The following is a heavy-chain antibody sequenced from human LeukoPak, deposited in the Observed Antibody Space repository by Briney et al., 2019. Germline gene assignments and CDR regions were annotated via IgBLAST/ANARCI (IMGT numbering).Heavy chain of an antibody. Sequence: GASVKVSCKASGGTFSSYAISWVRQAPGQGLEWMGGIIPIFGTANYAQKFQGRVTITADESTSTAYMELSSLRSEDTAVYYYARGVAVAANRWFDPWGQGTLVTVSS. V-gene: IGHV1-69*13. CDR1: GGTFSSYA. CDR2: IIPIFGTA. J-gene: IGHJ5*02. D-gene: IGHD6-19*01. CDR3: ARGVAVAANRWFDP.